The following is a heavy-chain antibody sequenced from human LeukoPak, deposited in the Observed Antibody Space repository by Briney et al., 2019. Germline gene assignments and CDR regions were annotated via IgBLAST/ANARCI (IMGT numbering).Heavy chain of an antibody. J-gene: IGHJ4*02. CDR2: ISWNSDTI. CDR1: GFTFDDYA. D-gene: IGHD1-26*01. CDR3: AKEYSGSFSPFPSYFDY. V-gene: IGHV3-9*01. Sequence: GGSLRLSCAVSGFTFDDYAMHWVRQVPGKGLEWVSGISWNSDTIDLADSVKGRFTISRDNSKNTLYLQMNSLRAEDTAVYYCAKEYSGSFSPFPSYFDYWGQGTLVTVSS.